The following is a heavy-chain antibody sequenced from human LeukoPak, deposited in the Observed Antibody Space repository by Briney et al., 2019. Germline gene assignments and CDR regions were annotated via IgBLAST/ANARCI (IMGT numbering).Heavy chain of an antibody. CDR2: INPNSGGT. V-gene: IGHV1-2*02. J-gene: IGHJ5*02. CDR3: AKDYSYGTRGWFDP. Sequence: ASVTVSCKASGYTFAGYYMHWVRQAPGQGLEWMGWINPNSGGTNYAQKFQGRVTMTRDTSISTAYMELSRLRSDDTAVYYCAKDYSYGTRGWFDPWGQGTLVTVSS. D-gene: IGHD5-18*01. CDR1: GYTFAGYY.